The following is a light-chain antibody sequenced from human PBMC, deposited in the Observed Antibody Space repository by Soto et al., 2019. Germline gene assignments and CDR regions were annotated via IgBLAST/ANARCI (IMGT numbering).Light chain of an antibody. CDR2: AAS. Sequence: DIKLTQSPSSLPASVGDTVSITCRASQTITSYLNWYQQKPGKAPKLLIFAASSLQTGVPTRVSGRTSGTVFTLTISSLQPEDFATYFCQQSYETPRTFGQGTKVDIK. CDR3: QQSYETPRT. J-gene: IGKJ1*01. V-gene: IGKV1-39*01. CDR1: QTITSY.